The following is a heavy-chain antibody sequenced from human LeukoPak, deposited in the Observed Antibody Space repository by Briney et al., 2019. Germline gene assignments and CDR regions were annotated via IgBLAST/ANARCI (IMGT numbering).Heavy chain of an antibody. J-gene: IGHJ6*03. Sequence: SETLSLTCAVYGGSFSGYYWSWIRQPPGKGLEWIGEINHSGSTNYNPSLKSRVTISVDTSKNQFSLKPSSVTAADTAVYYCAREYGSGSFSYYMDVWGKGTTVTVSS. CDR2: INHSGST. D-gene: IGHD3-10*01. V-gene: IGHV4-34*01. CDR1: GGSFSGYY. CDR3: AREYGSGSFSYYMDV.